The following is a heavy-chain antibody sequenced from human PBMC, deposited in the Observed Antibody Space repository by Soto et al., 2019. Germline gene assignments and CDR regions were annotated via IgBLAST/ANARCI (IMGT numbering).Heavy chain of an antibody. Sequence: ASVKVSCKASGGTFSSYTISWVRQAPGQRLEWMGWINVGNGNTKYSQKFQDRVTIIRDTSANTAYMEVSSLRSEDTATYYCVRDQFDNFGYHWFDRWGQGTLVTVSS. CDR3: VRDQFDNFGYHWFDR. CDR1: GGTFSSYT. CDR2: INVGNGNT. J-gene: IGHJ5*02. D-gene: IGHD5-18*01. V-gene: IGHV1-3*01.